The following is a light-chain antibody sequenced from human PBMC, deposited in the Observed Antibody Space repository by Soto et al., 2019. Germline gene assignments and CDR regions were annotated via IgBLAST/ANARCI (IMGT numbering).Light chain of an antibody. CDR1: QSVSNNY. CDR2: GAS. J-gene: IGKJ1*01. CDR3: QQYGSSGT. V-gene: IGKV3-20*01. Sequence: EIVLTQSPGTLSLSPGERATLSFRASQSVSNNYLAWYQQKPGQAPRLLIYGASNRATGIPDRFSGSGSGTDFTLTISRLEPEDFAEYYCQQYGSSGTFGQGTKVDIK.